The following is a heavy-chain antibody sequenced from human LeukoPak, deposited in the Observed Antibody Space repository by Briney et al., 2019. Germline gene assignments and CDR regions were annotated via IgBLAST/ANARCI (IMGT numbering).Heavy chain of an antibody. V-gene: IGHV4-39*01. CDR3: ARLGDSSSYYYGMDV. D-gene: IGHD3-22*01. J-gene: IGHJ6*02. CDR1: GGSTSSSSAY. CDR2: IYYSKNT. Sequence: SETLSLTCTVSGGSTSSSSAYWGWIRQPPGKGLEWIGSIYYSKNTYYNPSLKSRVTISAGTSKNQFSLTLGSVTAADTAVYYCARLGDSSSYYYGMDVWGQGTTVTVSS.